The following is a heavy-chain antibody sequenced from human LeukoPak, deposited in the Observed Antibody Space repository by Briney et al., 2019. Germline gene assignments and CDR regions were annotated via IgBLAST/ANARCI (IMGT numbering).Heavy chain of an antibody. V-gene: IGHV3-30*18. J-gene: IGHJ4*02. D-gene: IGHD2-21*02. CDR3: AKDWAPYCGGDCYFNY. CDR1: GFIFNNYG. CDR2: XXXDGSNK. Sequence: PGRSLRLSCAASGFIFNNYGMHWVRQAPGKGXXXXXXXXXDGSNKNYADSVKGRFTISRDSSKNTVYLQMNSLRVEDTAVYYCAKDWAPYCGGDCYFNYWGQGTLVTVSS.